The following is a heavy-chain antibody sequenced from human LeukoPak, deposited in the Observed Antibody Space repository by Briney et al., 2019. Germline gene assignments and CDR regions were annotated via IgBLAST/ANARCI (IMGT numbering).Heavy chain of an antibody. J-gene: IGHJ3*02. CDR3: AKDLGRITMIVVVTTASAFDI. V-gene: IGHV3-23*01. CDR1: GFTFSSYA. Sequence: GESLRLSCAASGFTFSSYAVSWVRQPPGKGLEWVSALSGSGGSTYYADSVKGRFTISRDNSKNTLYLQMNSLRAEDTAVYYCAKDLGRITMIVVVTTASAFDIWGQGTMVTVSS. CDR2: LSGSGGST. D-gene: IGHD3-22*01.